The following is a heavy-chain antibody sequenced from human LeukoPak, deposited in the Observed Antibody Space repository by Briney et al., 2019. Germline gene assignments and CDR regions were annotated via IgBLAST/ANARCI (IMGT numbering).Heavy chain of an antibody. CDR1: GFIFSDYY. V-gene: IGHV3-11*06. CDR2: ISRTSEYI. D-gene: IGHD3-16*01. J-gene: IGHJ4*02. Sequence: GGSLRLSCAASGFIFSDYYMSWIRQAPGKGLEWVSSISRTSEYIHYADSVRGRFAISRDNAKNSVYLQMNSLRAEDTAVYFCAGGGDFDYWGQGILVTVSA. CDR3: AGGGDFDY.